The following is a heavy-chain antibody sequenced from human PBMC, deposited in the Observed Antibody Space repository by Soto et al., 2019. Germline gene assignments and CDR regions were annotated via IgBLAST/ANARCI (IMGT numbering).Heavy chain of an antibody. Sequence: LRLSCAASGFTFSSYSMNWVRQAPGKGLEWVSSISSSSSYIYYADSVKGRFTISRDNAKNSLYLQMNSLRAEDTAVYYCARDLGNDFWSGYSRDSFDYWGQGTPVPVSS. CDR1: GFTFSSYS. CDR2: ISSSSSYI. CDR3: ARDLGNDFWSGYSRDSFDY. D-gene: IGHD3-3*01. J-gene: IGHJ4*02. V-gene: IGHV3-21*01.